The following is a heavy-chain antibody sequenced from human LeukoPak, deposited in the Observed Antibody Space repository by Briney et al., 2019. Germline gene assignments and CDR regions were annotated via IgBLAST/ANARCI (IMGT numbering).Heavy chain of an antibody. CDR1: GFTFSSYS. Sequence: PGGSLRLSCAASGFTFSSYSMNWVRQAPGKGLEWVSSISSSSSYIYYADSVKGRFIISRDNAKNSLYLQMNSLRAEDTAVYYCARDLQSRGYSYGDYWGQGTLVTVSS. CDR3: ARDLQSRGYSYGDY. J-gene: IGHJ4*02. D-gene: IGHD5-18*01. V-gene: IGHV3-21*01. CDR2: ISSSSSYI.